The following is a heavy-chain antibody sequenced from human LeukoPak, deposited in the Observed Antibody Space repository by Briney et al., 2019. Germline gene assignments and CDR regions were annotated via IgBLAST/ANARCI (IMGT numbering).Heavy chain of an antibody. CDR2: IYTSGST. V-gene: IGHV4-4*07. CDR3: ARSEYSYGADAFDI. D-gene: IGHD5-18*01. J-gene: IGHJ3*02. Sequence: PSETLSLTCTVSGGFISSYYWSWIRQPAGKGLEWIGRIYTSGSTNYNPSLKSRVTISLDTSKNQFSLRLSSVTAADTAVYYCARSEYSYGADAFDIWGQGTMVTVSS. CDR1: GGFISSYY.